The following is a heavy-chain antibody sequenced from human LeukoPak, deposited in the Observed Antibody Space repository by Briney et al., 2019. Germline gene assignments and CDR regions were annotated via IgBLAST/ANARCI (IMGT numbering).Heavy chain of an antibody. CDR2: IKRQTDRGTT. Sequence: NPGGSLRLSCAVSGLPFSNACLSWVRQPPAKGLEGVGRIKRQTDRGTTEYAAPEKGRYPISHDDSKKPLYLQLNSLKTEDTALYYCNTKHVGGTMPSDYWGQGTLVTVSS. CDR1: GLPFSNAC. CDR3: NTKHVGGTMPSDY. D-gene: IGHD3-16*01. J-gene: IGHJ4*02. V-gene: IGHV3-15*01.